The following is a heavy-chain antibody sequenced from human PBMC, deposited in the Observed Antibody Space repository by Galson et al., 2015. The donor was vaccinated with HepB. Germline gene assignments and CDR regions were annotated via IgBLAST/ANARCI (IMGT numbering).Heavy chain of an antibody. CDR2: ISAYNGNT. J-gene: IGHJ3*02. Sequence: SVKVSCKASGYTFTSYGISWVRQAPGQGLEWMGWISAYNGNTNYAQKLQGRVTMTTDTSTSTAYMGLRSLRSDDTAVYYCARDLTYNWNDGNAFDIWGQGTMVTVSS. CDR1: GYTFTSYG. D-gene: IGHD1-20*01. CDR3: ARDLTYNWNDGNAFDI. V-gene: IGHV1-18*01.